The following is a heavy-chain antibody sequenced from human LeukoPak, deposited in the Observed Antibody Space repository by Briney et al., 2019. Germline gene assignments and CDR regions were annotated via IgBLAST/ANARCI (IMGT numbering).Heavy chain of an antibody. V-gene: IGHV3-30*02. J-gene: IGHJ4*02. Sequence: GGSLRLSCAASGFTFSSYGMHWVRQAPGKGLEWVAFIRYDGSNKYYADSVKGRFTNSRDNSKNTLCLQINSITAEDPAVYLCAKAIAARLRAFDYWGQGTLVTVSS. CDR2: IRYDGSNK. D-gene: IGHD6-6*01. CDR3: AKAIAARLRAFDY. CDR1: GFTFSSYG.